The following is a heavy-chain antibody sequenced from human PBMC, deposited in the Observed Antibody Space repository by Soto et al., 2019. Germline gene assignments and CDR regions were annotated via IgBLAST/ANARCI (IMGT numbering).Heavy chain of an antibody. J-gene: IGHJ4*02. CDR1: GFTFSDFA. D-gene: IGHD4-17*01. V-gene: IGHV3-23*01. CDR2: ISDSDETT. CDR3: AKEGYIDGDYVPLCD. Sequence: EVQLMESGEGLAQPGGSLRLSCAGSGFTFSDFAMAWVRQAPGKGLEWVSAISDSDETTFYADSVKGRFTISRDTSKNTLYLQMNSLRAEDTAIYFCAKEGYIDGDYVPLCDWGQGILVTVSS.